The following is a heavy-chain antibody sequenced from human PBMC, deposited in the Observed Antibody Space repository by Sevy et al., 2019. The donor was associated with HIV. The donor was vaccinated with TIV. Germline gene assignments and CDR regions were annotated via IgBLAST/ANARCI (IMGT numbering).Heavy chain of an antibody. CDR2: IYHSGST. D-gene: IGHD6-19*01. CDR1: GYSISSGYY. Sequence: SETLSLTCAVSGYSISSGYYWGWIQQPPGKGLEWIGSIYHSGSTHYNPSLKSRVTISVDTSKNQFSLKLSSVTAADTAVYYCARVVLRIPGIAVAGTFWFDPWGQGTLVTVSS. V-gene: IGHV4-38-2*01. CDR3: ARVVLRIPGIAVAGTFWFDP. J-gene: IGHJ5*02.